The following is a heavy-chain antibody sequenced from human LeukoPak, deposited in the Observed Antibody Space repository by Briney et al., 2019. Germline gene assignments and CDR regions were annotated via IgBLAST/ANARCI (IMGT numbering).Heavy chain of an antibody. D-gene: IGHD3-16*02. CDR2: INHSGST. Sequence: GSLRLSCAASGFTFSSCAMSWVRRPPGRGLEGIGEINHSGSTNYNPSLKSRVTISVDTSKNQFSLKLSSVTAADTAVYYCARVQYHDYVWGSYRYEIDYWGQGTLVTVSS. J-gene: IGHJ4*02. CDR1: GFTFSSCA. V-gene: IGHV4-34*01. CDR3: ARVQYHDYVWGSYRYEIDY.